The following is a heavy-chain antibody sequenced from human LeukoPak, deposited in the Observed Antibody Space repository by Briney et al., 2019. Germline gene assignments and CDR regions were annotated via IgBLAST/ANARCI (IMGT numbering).Heavy chain of an antibody. V-gene: IGHV4-34*01. CDR1: GGSFSGYY. CDR3: ARSDFWSGYHPINLFDP. J-gene: IGHJ5*02. D-gene: IGHD3-3*01. CDR2: INHSGST. Sequence: SETLSLTCAVYGGSFSGYYWTWMRQPPGKGLEWIGEINHSGSTNYNPSLKSRVTISVDTSKDQFSLKLSSVTAADTAVYYCARSDFWSGYHPINLFDPWGQGTLVTVSS.